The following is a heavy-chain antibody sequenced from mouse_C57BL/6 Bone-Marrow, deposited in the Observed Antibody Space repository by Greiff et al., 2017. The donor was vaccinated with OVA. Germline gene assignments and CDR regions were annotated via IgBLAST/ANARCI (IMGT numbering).Heavy chain of an antibody. Sequence: QVQLQQPGAELVQPGASVKLSCKASGYTFTSYWMHWVKQRPGQGLEWIGMIHPNSGSTNYNEKFKSKATLTVDKSYSTAYMQLSSLTSEDSAVDYCARVIYYDFACWGQGTLVTVSA. D-gene: IGHD2-4*01. J-gene: IGHJ3*01. CDR3: ARVIYYDFAC. CDR2: IHPNSGST. V-gene: IGHV1-64*01. CDR1: GYTFTSYW.